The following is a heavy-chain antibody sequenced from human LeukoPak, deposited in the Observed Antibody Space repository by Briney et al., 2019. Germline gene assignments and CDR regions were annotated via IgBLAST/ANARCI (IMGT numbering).Heavy chain of an antibody. CDR1: GFTVSSNY. D-gene: IGHD5-18*01. J-gene: IGHJ4*02. V-gene: IGHV3-53*01. Sequence: GGSLRLSCAASGFTVSSNYMSWVRQAPGKGLEWVSVIYGGGSTYYADSVKGRFTTSRDNSKNTLYLQMNSLRAEDTAVYYCARGGYSYGSVFDYWGQGTLVTVSS. CDR2: IYGGGST. CDR3: ARGGYSYGSVFDY.